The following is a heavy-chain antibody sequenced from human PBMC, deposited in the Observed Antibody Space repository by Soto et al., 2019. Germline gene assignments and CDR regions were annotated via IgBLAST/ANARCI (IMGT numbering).Heavy chain of an antibody. CDR2: LITFVGKA. V-gene: IGHV1-69*08. D-gene: IGHD5-12*01. CDR1: GGTLSSYS. Sequence: QVQLVQSGPEVKKPGSSVKVSCKTSGGTLSSYSISWVRQAPGQGLEWVGRLITFVGKANVAQQFEGRVTITADRSTDTTYMELGRLTSDDTAVYYCARVTVGHDSGGNYIDVWGTGTTVTVSS. J-gene: IGHJ6*03. CDR3: ARVTVGHDSGGNYIDV.